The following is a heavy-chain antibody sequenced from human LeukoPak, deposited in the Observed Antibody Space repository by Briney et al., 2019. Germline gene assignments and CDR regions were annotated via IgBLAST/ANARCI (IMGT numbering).Heavy chain of an antibody. J-gene: IGHJ4*02. V-gene: IGHV4-39*01. CDR1: GDSIGSSDNY. CDR2: CYCSRNT. CDR3: ARHPHYYYDNSAR. Sequence: PSETLSLTCTVSGDSIGSSDNYWGWIRQPPGKGLEWIGSCYCSRNTYYNPSLKSRVTISVDTSKNQLSLTLTSVSAADTAVYYCARHPHYYYDNSARWGQGTLVTVSS. D-gene: IGHD3-22*01.